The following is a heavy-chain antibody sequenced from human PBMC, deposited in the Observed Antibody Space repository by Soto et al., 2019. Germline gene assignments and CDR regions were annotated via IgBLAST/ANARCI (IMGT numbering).Heavy chain of an antibody. J-gene: IGHJ6*02. CDR2: IYGTGNT. CDR1: GGSITSSFY. CDR3: RSSSRYSTDV. V-gene: IGHV4-39*01. D-gene: IGHD6-13*01. Sequence: QLQLQESGPGLVKPSETLSLSCTVSGGSITSSFYWGWIRQPPGKGLEWIGSIYGTGNTYYNPSLKGRVTISADTSKNQFSLNRISVTAAETAVYYCRSSSRYSTDVWGQGATVTVSS.